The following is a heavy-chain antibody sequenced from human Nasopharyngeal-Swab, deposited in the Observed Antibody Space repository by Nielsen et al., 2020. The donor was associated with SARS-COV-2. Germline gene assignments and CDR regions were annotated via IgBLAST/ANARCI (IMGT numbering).Heavy chain of an antibody. Sequence: GESLKISCAASGFTVSGSYMNWVRQAPGKGLEWVSGVNGVGIAFYADSVKGRFTVSRDDSENTLYLQMNSLGAGDTAVYYCAGVDSMVYWGQGTLVAVSS. D-gene: IGHD3/OR15-3a*01. CDR1: GFTVSGSY. CDR3: AGVDSMVY. V-gene: IGHV3-53*01. J-gene: IGHJ4*02. CDR2: VNGVGIA.